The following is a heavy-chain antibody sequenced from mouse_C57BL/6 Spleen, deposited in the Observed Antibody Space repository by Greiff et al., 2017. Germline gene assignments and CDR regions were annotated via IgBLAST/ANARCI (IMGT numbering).Heavy chain of an antibody. J-gene: IGHJ3*01. D-gene: IGHD1-1*02. V-gene: IGHV2-5*01. CDR3: AKDYVCGRAWFAY. CDR2: IWRGGST. Sequence: VQLQQSGPGLVQPSQSLSITCTVSGFSLTSYGVHWVRQSPGKGLEWLGVIWRGGSTDYNAAFMSRLSITKDNSNSQVFFKMNSLQADDTAIYYGAKDYVCGRAWFAYWGQGTLVTVSA. CDR1: GFSLTSYG.